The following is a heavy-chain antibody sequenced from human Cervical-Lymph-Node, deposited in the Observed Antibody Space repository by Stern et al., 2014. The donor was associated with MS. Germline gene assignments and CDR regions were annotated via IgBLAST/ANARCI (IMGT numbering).Heavy chain of an antibody. D-gene: IGHD2-15*01. V-gene: IGHV1-18*01. J-gene: IGHJ6*02. Sequence: VQLVQSGAEVKKPGASVKVSCKASGYTFTSYGISWVRQAPGQGLEWMGWISAYNGNTNYAQKLQGRVTMTTDTSTSTAYMELRSLRSDDTAVYYCSSYCSGDSCFRLYYSYYYGMDVWGQGTTVTVSS. CDR1: GYTFTSYG. CDR2: ISAYNGNT. CDR3: SSYCSGDSCFRLYYSYYYGMDV.